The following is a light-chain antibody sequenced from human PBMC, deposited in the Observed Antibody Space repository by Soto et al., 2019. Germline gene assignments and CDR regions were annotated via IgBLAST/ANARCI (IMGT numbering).Light chain of an antibody. CDR2: GAS. V-gene: IGKV3D-20*02. J-gene: IGKJ5*01. CDR1: QSVSNNY. CDR3: QQHSNWPPIT. Sequence: EIVLTQSPGTLSLSPGERATLSWRASQSVSNNYLAWYQQKPGQAPRLLIYGASSRATGIPDRFSGGGSGTDFTLTISRLEPEDFAVYYCQQHSNWPPITFGQWTRLEIK.